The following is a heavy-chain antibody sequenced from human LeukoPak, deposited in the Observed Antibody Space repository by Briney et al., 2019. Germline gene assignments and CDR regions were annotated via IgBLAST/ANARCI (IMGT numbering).Heavy chain of an antibody. CDR1: GFTFSTYG. CDR2: IRYGGGNK. CDR3: ARAISAMVADN. V-gene: IGHV3-33*01. Sequence: GGSLRLSCAASGFTFSTYGMHWVRQAPGKGLEWVAVIRYGGGNKNYGDSVKGRFTISRDNSKNTLYLQMNSLRAKDTAVYYCARAISAMVADNWGQGTLVTVSS. J-gene: IGHJ4*02. D-gene: IGHD5-18*01.